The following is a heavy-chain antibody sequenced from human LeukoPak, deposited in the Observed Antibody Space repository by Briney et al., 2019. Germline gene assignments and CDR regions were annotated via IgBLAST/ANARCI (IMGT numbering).Heavy chain of an antibody. CDR3: ARAEDCSGGSCYPDTLGAFDI. V-gene: IGHV4-59*01. CDR2: IYYTGST. D-gene: IGHD2-15*01. Sequence: SETLSLTCTVSGGSISSYYWSWIRQPPGKGLEWIGYIYYTGSTNYNPSLQSRVTISVDTSKNQFSLKLSSVTAADTAVYYCARAEDCSGGSCYPDTLGAFDIWGQGTMVTVSS. CDR1: GGSISSYY. J-gene: IGHJ3*02.